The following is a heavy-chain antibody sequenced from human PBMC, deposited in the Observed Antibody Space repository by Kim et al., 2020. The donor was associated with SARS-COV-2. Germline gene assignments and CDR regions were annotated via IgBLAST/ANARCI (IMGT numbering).Heavy chain of an antibody. D-gene: IGHD3-10*01. J-gene: IGHJ6*02. V-gene: IGHV3-53*01. Sequence: TSYADSLRGRFTISRDNSKNTLYLQMTSLRAEATAVYYCARDVGDYNGMNNWGQGTTVTVSS. CDR2: T. CDR3: ARDVGDYNGMNN.